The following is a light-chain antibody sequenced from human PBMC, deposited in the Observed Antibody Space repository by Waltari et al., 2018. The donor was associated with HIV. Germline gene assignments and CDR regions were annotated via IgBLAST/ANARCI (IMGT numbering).Light chain of an antibody. Sequence: SALTQPASVSGSPGQSITISCTGTLSDIRSYHLVSWYQQYPGRAPKLIIYEVSKRPSGVSDRFSGSKTGNRASLTVAGLKVEDEADYYCCSYAGGRVFVLFGGGTRLTV. V-gene: IGLV2-23*02. CDR2: EVS. CDR3: CSYAGGRVFVL. J-gene: IGLJ2*01. CDR1: LSDIRSYHL.